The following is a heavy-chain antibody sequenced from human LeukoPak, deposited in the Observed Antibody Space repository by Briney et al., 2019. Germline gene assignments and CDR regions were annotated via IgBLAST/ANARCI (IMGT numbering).Heavy chain of an antibody. CDR3: ARGLPVTERLYYYYYGMDV. V-gene: IGHV4-4*07. D-gene: IGHD4-11*01. CDR2: IYTSGST. Sequence: SETLSLTCTVSGGSISSYYWSWIWQPAGKGLEWIGRIYTSGSTNYNPSLKSRVTMSVDTSKNQFSLKLSSVTAADTAVYYCARGLPVTERLYYYYYGMDVWGQGTTVTVSS. CDR1: GGSISSYY. J-gene: IGHJ6*02.